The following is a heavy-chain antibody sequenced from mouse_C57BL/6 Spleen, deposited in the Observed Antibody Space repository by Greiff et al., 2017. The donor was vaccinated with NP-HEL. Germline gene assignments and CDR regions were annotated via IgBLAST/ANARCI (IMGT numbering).Heavy chain of an antibody. Sequence: EVQLVESGGGLVKPGGSLKLSCAASGFTFSDYGMHWVRQAPEKGLEWVAYISSGSSTIYYADTVKGRFTISRDNAKNTLFLQMTSVRSEDTALYYCARGDWAFAYWGQGTLVTVSA. V-gene: IGHV5-17*01. CDR1: GFTFSDYG. CDR2: ISSGSSTI. CDR3: ARGDWAFAY. J-gene: IGHJ3*01. D-gene: IGHD4-1*01.